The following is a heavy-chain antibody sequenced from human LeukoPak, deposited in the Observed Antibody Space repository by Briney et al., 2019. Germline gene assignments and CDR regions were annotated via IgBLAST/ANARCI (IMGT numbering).Heavy chain of an antibody. CDR2: ISYDGRNK. CDR3: AKDPWFGEPQFYYYYYYGMDV. J-gene: IGHJ6*04. D-gene: IGHD3-10*01. Sequence: PGRSLRLSCAASGFTFSSYGMHWVRQAPGKGLEGVAVISYDGRNKYYEDSVKGRFTISRDNSKNTLYLQMNSLRAEDTAVYYCAKDPWFGEPQFYYYYYYGMDVWGKGTTVTVSS. CDR1: GFTFSSYG. V-gene: IGHV3-30*18.